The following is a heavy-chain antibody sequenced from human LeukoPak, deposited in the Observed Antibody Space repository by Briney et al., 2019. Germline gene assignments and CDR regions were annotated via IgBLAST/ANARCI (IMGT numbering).Heavy chain of an antibody. Sequence: ASVEVSCKVSGYTLTELSMHWVRQAPGKGLEWMGGFDPEDGETIYAQKFQGRVTMTEDTSTDTAYMELSSLRSEDTAVYYCATNYCGGDCPYYYYYYMDVWGKGTTVTVSS. CDR2: FDPEDGET. J-gene: IGHJ6*03. CDR3: ATNYCGGDCPYYYYYYMDV. D-gene: IGHD2-21*02. V-gene: IGHV1-24*01. CDR1: GYTLTELS.